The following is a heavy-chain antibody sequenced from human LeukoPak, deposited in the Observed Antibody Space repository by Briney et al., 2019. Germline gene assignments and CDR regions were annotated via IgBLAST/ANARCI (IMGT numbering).Heavy chain of an antibody. D-gene: IGHD3-10*01. CDR2: IKEDGSVT. V-gene: IGHV3-7*01. J-gene: IGHJ5*02. CDR1: GLTFSSHW. CDR3: AKDQTYYYGSGSYLLWDPSGFDP. Sequence: SGGSLRLSCAASGLTFSSHWVGWVRQAPGEGLEWVANIKEDGSVTYYVDSVRGRFTISRDNAKNSLFLQMNSLSAEDTAVYYCAKDQTYYYGSGSYLLWDPSGFDPWGQGTLVTVSS.